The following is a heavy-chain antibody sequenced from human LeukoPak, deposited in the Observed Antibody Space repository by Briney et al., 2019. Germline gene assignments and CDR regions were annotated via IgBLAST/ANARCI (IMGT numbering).Heavy chain of an antibody. V-gene: IGHV1-8*03. CDR1: GYTFTTLD. J-gene: IGHJ3*02. CDR2: INPKSGNT. CDR3: AREYVDTAMPSYAFDI. Sequence: ASAKVSCKASGYTFTTLDINWVRQATGQGLEWMGWINPKSGNTGYAQKFQGRVTITRDTSISTAYMELSSLRSEDTAVYYCAREYVDTAMPSYAFDIWGQGTMVTVSS. D-gene: IGHD5-18*01.